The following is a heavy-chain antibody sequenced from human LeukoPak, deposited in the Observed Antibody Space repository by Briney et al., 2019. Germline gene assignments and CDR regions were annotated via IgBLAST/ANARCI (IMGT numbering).Heavy chain of an antibody. CDR3: ATSDALYGSGSYDP. V-gene: IGHV1-24*01. CDR2: FDPEDGET. Sequence: ASVKVSCKASGYTFTGYYMHWVRQAPGQGLEWMGGFDPEDGETIYAQKFQGRVTMTEDTSTDTAYMELSSLRSEDTAVYYCATSDALYGSGSYDPWGQGTLVTVSS. D-gene: IGHD3-10*01. J-gene: IGHJ5*02. CDR1: GYTFTGYY.